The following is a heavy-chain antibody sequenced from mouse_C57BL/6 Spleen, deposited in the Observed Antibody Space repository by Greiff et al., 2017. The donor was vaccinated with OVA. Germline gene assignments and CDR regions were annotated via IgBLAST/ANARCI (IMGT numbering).Heavy chain of an antibody. CDR3: ARFLYGYDEGVDY. D-gene: IGHD2-2*01. CDR1: GYTFTSYW. CDR2: IDPSDSYT. J-gene: IGHJ2*01. Sequence: QVQLKQSGAELVRPGTSVKLSCKASGYTFTSYWMHWVKQRPGQGLEWIGVIDPSDSYTNYNQKFKGKATLTVDTSSSTAYMQLSSLTSEDSAVYYGARFLYGYDEGVDYWGQGTTLTVSS. V-gene: IGHV1-59*01.